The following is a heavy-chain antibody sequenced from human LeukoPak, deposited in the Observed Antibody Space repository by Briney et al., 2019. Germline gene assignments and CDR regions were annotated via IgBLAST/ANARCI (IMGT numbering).Heavy chain of an antibody. J-gene: IGHJ4*02. Sequence: GGSLRLSCGASGFTFSRYAMRWVRQAPGKGLEGVAVISYDGRNKYYAAAVKGRFIISRDNSKNTLYLQMNSLRAEDTAVYYCARVPPSSGSYPFDYWGQGTMVTVSS. V-gene: IGHV3-30*04. D-gene: IGHD3-10*01. CDR1: GFTFSRYA. CDR3: ARVPPSSGSYPFDY. CDR2: ISYDGRNK.